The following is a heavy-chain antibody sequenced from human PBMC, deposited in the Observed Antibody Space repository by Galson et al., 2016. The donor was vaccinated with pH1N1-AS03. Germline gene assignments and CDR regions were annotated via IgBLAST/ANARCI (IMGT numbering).Heavy chain of an antibody. D-gene: IGHD3-3*01. CDR1: GDSIRSSSFY. CDR3: ATPRRLRFFQWFGDV. Sequence: SETLSLTCSVSGDSIRSSSFYWGWIRQPPGKGLEWIGSIYYSGNSYYNPSLQSRVTLSVDTSKNQVSLRLSSVTAADTAVCYCATPRRLRFFQWFGDVWGKGTTVTVSS. J-gene: IGHJ6*04. CDR2: IYYSGNS. V-gene: IGHV4-39*01.